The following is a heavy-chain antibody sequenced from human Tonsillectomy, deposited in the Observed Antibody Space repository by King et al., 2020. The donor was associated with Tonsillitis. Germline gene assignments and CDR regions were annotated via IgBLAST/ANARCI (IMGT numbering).Heavy chain of an antibody. V-gene: IGHV4-39*01. CDR3: ARRRTDYDFWSADAFDM. CDR1: GDSIRSPTFY. J-gene: IGHJ3*02. CDR2: IYYSGTT. Sequence: LQLQESGPGLVKPSETLSLTCSVSGDSIRSPTFYWGWVRQPPGKGLEWIGSIYYSGTTFSNASLKSRGTISVDTSKNRVSLKLSSVTGADTAVYFCARRRTDYDFWSADAFDMWGQGTLVTVSS. D-gene: IGHD3-3*01.